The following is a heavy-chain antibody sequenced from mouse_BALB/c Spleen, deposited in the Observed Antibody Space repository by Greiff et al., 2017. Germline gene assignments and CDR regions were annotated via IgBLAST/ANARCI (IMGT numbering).Heavy chain of an antibody. CDR2: INSNGGST. Sequence: EVQLQESGGGLVQPGGSLKLSCAASGFTFSSYGMSWVRQTPDKRLELVATINSNGGSTYYPDSVKGRFTISRDNAKNTLYLQMSSLKSEDTAMYYCAREGVYDSFDYWGQGTTLTVSS. J-gene: IGHJ2*01. CDR3: AREGVYDSFDY. CDR1: GFTFSSYG. D-gene: IGHD2-4*01. V-gene: IGHV5-6-3*01.